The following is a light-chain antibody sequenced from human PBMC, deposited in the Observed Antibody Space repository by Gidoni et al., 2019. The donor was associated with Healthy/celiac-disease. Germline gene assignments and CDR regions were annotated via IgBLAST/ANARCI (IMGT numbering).Light chain of an antibody. CDR3: RSYTSSSTLYV. Sequence: QSALTQPASVSGSPGQSITISCTGTSSDVGGYNYVSWYQQHPGKAPKLMIYEVSNRPSGVSNRFSGSKSGNTASLTISGLQAEDEADYYGRSYTSSSTLYVFGTGTKVTVL. V-gene: IGLV2-14*01. CDR2: EVS. CDR1: SSDVGGYNY. J-gene: IGLJ1*01.